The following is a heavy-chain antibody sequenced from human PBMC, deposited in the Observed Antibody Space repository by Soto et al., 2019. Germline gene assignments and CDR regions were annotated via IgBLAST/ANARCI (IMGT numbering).Heavy chain of an antibody. CDR1: GFTFKSYA. V-gene: IGHV3-23*01. D-gene: IGHD6-19*01. CDR3: AREPGVSSGWYVDY. Sequence: GGSLRLSCAASGFTFKSYAVSWVRQAPGKGLEWVSVITGSGDSTYYADSVKGRFTISRDNAKTSLYLQMNSLRAEDTAVYYCAREPGVSSGWYVDYWGQGTLVTVSS. J-gene: IGHJ4*02. CDR2: ITGSGDST.